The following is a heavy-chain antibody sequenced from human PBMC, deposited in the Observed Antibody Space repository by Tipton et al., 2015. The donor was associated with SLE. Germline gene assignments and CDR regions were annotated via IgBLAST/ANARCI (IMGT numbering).Heavy chain of an antibody. CDR3: ARRATTNSYDY. Sequence: SLRLSCADSGFDFSSYSMHWVRQTPGKGLEYVSAISNNGCNPYYANSVKGRFTISRDDSKNMLYLQMGSLRDEDMGVYYCARRATTNSYDYWRRGTLVTVSS. J-gene: IGHJ4*01. CDR1: GFDFSSYS. V-gene: IGHV3-64*01. D-gene: IGHD1-26*01. CDR2: ISNNGCNP.